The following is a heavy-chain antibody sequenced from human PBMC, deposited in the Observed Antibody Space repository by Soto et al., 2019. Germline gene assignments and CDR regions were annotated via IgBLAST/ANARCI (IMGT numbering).Heavy chain of an antibody. CDR3: VRGTGYTYGPFDN. CDR1: GFSFESYG. D-gene: IGHD5-18*01. V-gene: IGHV3-33*01. Sequence: QVQLVESGGGVVQPGRSLRLSCAASGFSFESYGMHWVRQAPGKGLEWVAAIWFDGSDRKYVDYVKGRFTISRDNSKNTVFLQMTSLSAEDTAVYYCVRGTGYTYGPFDNWGQGTLVTVSS. CDR2: IWFDGSDR. J-gene: IGHJ4*02.